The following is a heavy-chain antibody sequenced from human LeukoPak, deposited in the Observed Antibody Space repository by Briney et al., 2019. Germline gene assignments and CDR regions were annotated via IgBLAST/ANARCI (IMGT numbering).Heavy chain of an antibody. CDR3: ARDPRGKWETEN. CDR2: IYYSGST. Sequence: SETLSLTCTVSGGSISSYYWSWIRQPPGKGLEWIGYIYYSGSTNYNPSLKSRVTISVDTSKNQFSLKLSSVTAADTAVYYCARDPRGKWETENWGQGTLVTVSS. D-gene: IGHD1-26*01. V-gene: IGHV4-59*01. J-gene: IGHJ4*02. CDR1: GGSISSYY.